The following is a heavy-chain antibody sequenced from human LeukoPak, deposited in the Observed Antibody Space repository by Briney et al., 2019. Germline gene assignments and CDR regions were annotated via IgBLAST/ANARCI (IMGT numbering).Heavy chain of an antibody. J-gene: IGHJ4*02. Sequence: SETLSLTCTVSGGSISSSSYYWGWIRQPPGKGLEWIGSIYYSGSTYYNPSLKSRGTISVDTSKNQFSLKLSSVTAADTAVYYCARGPPRYSSYWGQGTLVTVSS. D-gene: IGHD5-18*01. CDR3: ARGPPRYSSY. CDR1: GGSISSSSYY. V-gene: IGHV4-39*07. CDR2: IYYSGST.